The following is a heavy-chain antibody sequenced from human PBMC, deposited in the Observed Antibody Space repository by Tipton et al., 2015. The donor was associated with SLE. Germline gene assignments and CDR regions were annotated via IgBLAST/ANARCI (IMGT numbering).Heavy chain of an antibody. CDR1: GFTFSSYV. CDR3: ARDGWAAVKHGYFDL. J-gene: IGHJ2*01. CDR2: IYYDGSNE. V-gene: IGHV3-33*01. D-gene: IGHD4-17*01. Sequence: RSLRLSCAASGFTFSSYVMHWVRQAPGKGLEWLAVIYYDGSNEYYTDSVKGRFTISRDNSRNTLYLQMNSLRVEDTAVYYCARDGWAAVKHGYFDLWGRGSLVTVSS.